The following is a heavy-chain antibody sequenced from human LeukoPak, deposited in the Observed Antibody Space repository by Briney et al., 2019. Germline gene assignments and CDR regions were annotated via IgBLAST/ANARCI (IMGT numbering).Heavy chain of an antibody. CDR1: GYTFTSYG. J-gene: IGHJ3*02. CDR3: VSWYYDSSGRLVDAFDI. V-gene: IGHV1-18*01. CDR2: ISAYNGNT. D-gene: IGHD3-22*01. Sequence: ASVKVSCKASGYTFTSYGISWVRQAPGQGLEWMGWISAYNGNTNYAQKLQGRVTMTTGTSTSTAYMELRSLRSDDTAVYYCVSWYYDSSGRLVDAFDIWGQGTMVTVSS.